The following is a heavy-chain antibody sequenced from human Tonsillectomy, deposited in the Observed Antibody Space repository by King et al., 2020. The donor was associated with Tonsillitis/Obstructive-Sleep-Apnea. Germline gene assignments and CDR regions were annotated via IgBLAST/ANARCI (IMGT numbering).Heavy chain of an antibody. CDR1: GFTFSSYS. J-gene: IGHJ5*02. CDR3: AGDDYGDRGWFDP. V-gene: IGHV3-48*02. CDR2: ISSSSSTI. D-gene: IGHD4-17*01. Sequence: VQLVESGGGLVQPGGSLRLSCAASGFTFSSYSMNCVRQAPGKGLEWVSYISSSSSTIYYADSVKGRFTISRDNAKNSLYLQMNSLRDVDTAVYYCAGDDYGDRGWFDPWGQGTLVTVSS.